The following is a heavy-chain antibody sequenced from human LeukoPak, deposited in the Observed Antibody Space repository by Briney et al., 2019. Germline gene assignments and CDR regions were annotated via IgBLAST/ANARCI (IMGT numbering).Heavy chain of an antibody. CDR1: GYTFTDYY. V-gene: IGHV1-2*02. Sequence: GASVKVSCKASGYTFTDYYMHWVRQAPGQGFEWMGWINPNDGDTNYAQKFQGRVTMTTDTSTSTAYMELRSLRSDDTAVYYCAREYYDILTGYYTGGVFDYWGQGTLVTVSS. CDR3: AREYYDILTGYYTGGVFDY. CDR2: INPNDGDT. D-gene: IGHD3-9*01. J-gene: IGHJ4*02.